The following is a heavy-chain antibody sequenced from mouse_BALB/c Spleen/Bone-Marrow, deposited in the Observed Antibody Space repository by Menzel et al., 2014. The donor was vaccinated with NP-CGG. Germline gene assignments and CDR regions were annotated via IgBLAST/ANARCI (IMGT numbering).Heavy chain of an antibody. Sequence: QVQLQQPGAELVKPGASVKLSCKASGYTFTSYYMCWVKQRPGQGLEWIGEINPSNGGTNFNEKFKSKATLTVDKSSSTAYMSLSSLTSEESAVYYCTRSRRAMDHWGQGTSVTVSS. CDR3: TRSRRAMDH. D-gene: IGHD2-12*01. CDR1: GYTFTSYY. V-gene: IGHV1S81*02. J-gene: IGHJ4*01. CDR2: INPSNGGT.